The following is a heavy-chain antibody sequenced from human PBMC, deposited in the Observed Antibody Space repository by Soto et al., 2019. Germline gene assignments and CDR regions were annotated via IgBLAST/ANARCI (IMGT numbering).Heavy chain of an antibody. CDR3: AREEQWLGHDALDI. CDR2: ISAYNGNT. CDR1: GYTFTSYG. V-gene: IGHV1-18*01. J-gene: IGHJ3*02. Sequence: ASVKVSCKASGYTFTSYGTSWVRQAPGQGLEWMGWISAYNGNTNYAQKLQGRVTMTTDTSTSTAYMELRSLRSDDTAVYYCAREEQWLGHDALDIWGQGTMVTVTS. D-gene: IGHD6-19*01.